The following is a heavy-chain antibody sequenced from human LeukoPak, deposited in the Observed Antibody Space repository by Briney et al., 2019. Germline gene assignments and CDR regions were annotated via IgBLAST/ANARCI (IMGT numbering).Heavy chain of an antibody. CDR2: IRYDGSNK. Sequence: GGSLRLSCAASGFTFSSYGMHWVRQAPGKGLEWVAFIRYDGSNKYYADSVQGRFTISRDNSKNTLYLQMNTLRAEDTAVYYCAKDRRLDSSGYYYWGQGTLVTVSS. D-gene: IGHD3-22*01. CDR3: AKDRRLDSSGYYY. J-gene: IGHJ4*02. V-gene: IGHV3-30*02. CDR1: GFTFSSYG.